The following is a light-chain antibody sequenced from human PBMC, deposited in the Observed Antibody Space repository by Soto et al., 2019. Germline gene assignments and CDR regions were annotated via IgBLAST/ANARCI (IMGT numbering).Light chain of an antibody. J-gene: IGLJ1*01. CDR2: DVS. V-gene: IGLV2-14*01. CDR1: SSAVGGYNY. Sequence: QSVLTQPASVSGSPGQSITISCTGTSSAVGGYNYVSWYQQHPGKAPKLMIYDVSNRPSGVSNRFSGSKSGNTASLTISGLQAEDEADYYCSSYTSSSPYVFGTGTKVTV. CDR3: SSYTSSSPYV.